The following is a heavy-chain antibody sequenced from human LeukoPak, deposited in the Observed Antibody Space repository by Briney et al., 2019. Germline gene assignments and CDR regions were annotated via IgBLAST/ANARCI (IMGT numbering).Heavy chain of an antibody. Sequence: GGSLRLSCAASGFTFSSYWMSWVRQAPGKGLEWVANIKQDGSEKYYVDSVKGRFTISRDNAKNSLYLQMNSLRAEDTAVYYCARESEPWNGYSSGWYVIGAFDYWGQGTLVTVSS. CDR1: GFTFSSYW. CDR2: IKQDGSEK. V-gene: IGHV3-7*01. J-gene: IGHJ4*02. CDR3: ARESEPWNGYSSGWYVIGAFDY. D-gene: IGHD6-19*01.